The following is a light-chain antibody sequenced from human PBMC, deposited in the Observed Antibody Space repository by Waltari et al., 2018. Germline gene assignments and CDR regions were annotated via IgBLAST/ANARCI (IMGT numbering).Light chain of an antibody. J-gene: IGLJ3*02. Sequence: QPVLTQSSSASASLGSSVKRTCTLSSGYSSYILHLHQQQPGKAPRYLMKLEGSGSYNKGSGVPDRFSGSSSGADRYLTISNLQSEDEADYYCETWDSNTWVFGGGTKLTVL. CDR1: SGYSSYI. CDR3: ETWDSNTWV. V-gene: IGLV4-60*03. CDR2: LEGSGSY.